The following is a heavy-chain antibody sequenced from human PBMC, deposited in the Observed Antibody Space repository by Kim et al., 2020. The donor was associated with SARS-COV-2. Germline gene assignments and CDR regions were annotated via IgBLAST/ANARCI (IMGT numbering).Heavy chain of an antibody. V-gene: IGHV4-39*01. D-gene: IGHD2-8*01. Sequence: TCFNPSLRSRLTMSQDTSKNQVSLRLSSVTAADTAVYYCTKPRAWANTFDVWGRGTMVTVSS. CDR2: T. CDR3: TKPRAWANTFDV. J-gene: IGHJ3*01.